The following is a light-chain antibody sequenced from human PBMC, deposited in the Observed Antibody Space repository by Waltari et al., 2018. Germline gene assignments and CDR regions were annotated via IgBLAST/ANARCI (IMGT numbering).Light chain of an antibody. CDR1: QIVSRY. CDR3: QHRGHWPPDAT. J-gene: IGKJ3*01. V-gene: IGKV3-11*01. CDR2: AAS. Sequence: IVLTQSPATLSLSPGERATLSCRASQIVSRYLAWYQHKPAQAPRLLIYAASTRATGKPARFSGSGSGTDFTLTISSLEPEDFAVYYCQHRGHWPPDATFGPGTKVDIK.